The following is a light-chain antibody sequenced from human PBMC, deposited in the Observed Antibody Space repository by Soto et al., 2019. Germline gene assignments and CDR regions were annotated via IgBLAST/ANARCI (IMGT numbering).Light chain of an antibody. V-gene: IGKV3-20*01. J-gene: IGKJ1*01. CDR2: GAS. CDR1: QSVSSSY. Sequence: EIVVTQPPGTLSLSPGEGATLSCRASQSVSSSYLAWYQQKPGQAPRLPIYGASSRATGIPDRFSGSGSGTDFTLTISRLEPEDFAVYYCQQYGSSPTWTFGQGTKVDI. CDR3: QQYGSSPTWT.